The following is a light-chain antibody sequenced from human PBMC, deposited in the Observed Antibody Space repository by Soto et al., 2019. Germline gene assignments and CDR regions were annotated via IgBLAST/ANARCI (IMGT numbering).Light chain of an antibody. J-gene: IGLJ2*01. CDR2: EGI. V-gene: IGLV2-23*01. CDR3: CSYAGGTTSYVV. CDR1: SSDVGSYNL. Sequence: QSVLTQPASVSGSPGQSITISCTGTSSDVGSYNLVSWYQQHPGKAPKLIIYEGIKRPSGVSNRFSASKSDNTASLTISGLQAEDESDYYCCSYAGGTTSYVVFGRGTKVTVL.